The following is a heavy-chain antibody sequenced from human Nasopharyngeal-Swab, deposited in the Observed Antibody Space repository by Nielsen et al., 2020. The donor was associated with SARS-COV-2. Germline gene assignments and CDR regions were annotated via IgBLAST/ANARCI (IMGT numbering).Heavy chain of an antibody. D-gene: IGHD4-23*01. CDR2: IDWDDDK. CDR3: ARTSYYGGNSGFDY. J-gene: IGHJ4*02. Sequence: SGPTLVKPTQTLTLTCTFSGFSPSTSGMCVSWIRQPPGKALEWLARIDWDDDKYYSTSLKTRLTISKDTSKNQVVLTMTNMDPVDTATYYCARTSYYGGNSGFDYWGQGTLVTVSS. V-gene: IGHV2-70*11. CDR1: GFSPSTSGMC.